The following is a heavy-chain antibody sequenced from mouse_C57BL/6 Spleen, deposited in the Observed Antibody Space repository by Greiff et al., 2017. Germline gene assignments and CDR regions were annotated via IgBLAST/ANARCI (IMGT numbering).Heavy chain of an antibody. CDR1: GFTFSDYY. Sequence: EVHLVESGGGLVQPGGSLKLSCAASGFTFSDYYMYWVRQTPEKRLEWVAYISNGGGSTYYPDTVKGRFTISRDNAKNTLYLQMSRLKSEDTAMXYCARGNYYGSSLYYFDYWGQGTTLTVSS. CDR2: ISNGGGST. CDR3: ARGNYYGSSLYYFDY. V-gene: IGHV5-12*01. D-gene: IGHD1-1*01. J-gene: IGHJ2*01.